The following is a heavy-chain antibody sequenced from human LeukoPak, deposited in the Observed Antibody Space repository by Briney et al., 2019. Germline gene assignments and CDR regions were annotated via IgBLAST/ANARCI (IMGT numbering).Heavy chain of an antibody. CDR1: GYTFTSYD. CDR2: MNPNSGNT. V-gene: IGHV1-8*01. J-gene: IGHJ5*02. D-gene: IGHD6-13*01. CDR3: ARESGQAAAGNWFDP. Sequence: ASVKVSCKASGYTFTSYDINWVRQATGQGLEWMGWMNPNSGNTGYAQKLQGRVTMTRNTYISTAYMELSSLRSEDTAVYYCARESGQAAAGNWFDPWGQGTLVTVSS.